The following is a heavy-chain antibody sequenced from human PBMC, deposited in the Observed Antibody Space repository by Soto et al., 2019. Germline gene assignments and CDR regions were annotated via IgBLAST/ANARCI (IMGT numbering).Heavy chain of an antibody. Sequence: QVQLVESGGGVVQPGRSLRLSCAASGFAFHGYAMHWVRQAPGKGLEWVAIIWYDGSNTYYGDSVKGRFTISRDNSKNTVYLQMNSLRVEDTAVYYCAIDLKTRHCDYWGQGILVTVSS. D-gene: IGHD4-17*01. CDR1: GFAFHGYA. J-gene: IGHJ4*02. CDR2: IWYDGSNT. CDR3: AIDLKTRHCDY. V-gene: IGHV3-33*01.